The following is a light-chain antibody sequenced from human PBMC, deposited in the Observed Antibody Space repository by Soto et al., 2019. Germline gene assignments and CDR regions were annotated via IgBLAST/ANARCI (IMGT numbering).Light chain of an antibody. CDR3: QQYGSSPGT. CDR1: QNVSGSY. V-gene: IGKV3-20*01. Sequence: EIVLTQSPGTLSLSPGERATLSCRASQNVSGSYLAWYQQKPGRAPRLLIYGASSRATGIPDRFSGSGSGTDFTLTINRLEPEDFAVYYCQQYGSSPGTFGQGTKVEIK. J-gene: IGKJ1*01. CDR2: GAS.